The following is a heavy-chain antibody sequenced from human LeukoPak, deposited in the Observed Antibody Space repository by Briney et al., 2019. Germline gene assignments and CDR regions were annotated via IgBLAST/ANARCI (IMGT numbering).Heavy chain of an antibody. Sequence: GGSLRLSCAASGFTFSSYSMNWVRQAPGKGLEWVSSISSSSSYIYYADSVKGRFTISRDNAKDSLYLQMYSLRAEDTAVYYCARVLMVRGVMFDPWGQGTLVTVSS. D-gene: IGHD3-10*01. CDR1: GFTFSSYS. V-gene: IGHV3-21*01. J-gene: IGHJ5*02. CDR3: ARVLMVRGVMFDP. CDR2: ISSSSSYI.